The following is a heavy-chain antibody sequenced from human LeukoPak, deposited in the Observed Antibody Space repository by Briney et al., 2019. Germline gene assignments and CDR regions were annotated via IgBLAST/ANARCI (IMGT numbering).Heavy chain of an antibody. Sequence: ASVKVSCKASGYTFTSYYMHWVRQAPGQGLEWMGIINPSGGSTSYVQKFQGRVTMTRDTSTSTVYMELSSLRSEDTAVYYCARGGGIDSSSYGRDNWFDPWGQGTLVTVSS. CDR3: ARGGGIDSSSYGRDNWFDP. J-gene: IGHJ5*02. D-gene: IGHD6-13*01. V-gene: IGHV1-46*01. CDR1: GYTFTSYY. CDR2: INPSGGST.